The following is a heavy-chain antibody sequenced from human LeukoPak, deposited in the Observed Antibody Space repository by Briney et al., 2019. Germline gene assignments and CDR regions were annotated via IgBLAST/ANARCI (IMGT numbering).Heavy chain of an antibody. CDR1: GFTFGDYA. CDR3: TRDQPLGA. Sequence: GGSLRLSCTASGFTFGDYAMSWVRQSPGRGLEWVGFIRSRTYGGTAEYAASVRGRFTLSRDDSKSIAYLQMSSLKTEDTAMYYCTRDQPLGAWGQGTLVTVSS. D-gene: IGHD3-16*01. V-gene: IGHV3-49*04. J-gene: IGHJ5*02. CDR2: IRSRTYGGTA.